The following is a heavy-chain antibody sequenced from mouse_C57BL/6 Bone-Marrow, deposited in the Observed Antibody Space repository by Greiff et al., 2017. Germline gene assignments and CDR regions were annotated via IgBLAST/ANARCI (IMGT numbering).Heavy chain of an antibody. CDR3: ARRGRNSEGFAY. J-gene: IGHJ3*01. CDR1: GYTFTSYW. V-gene: IGHV1-72*01. Sequence: QVQLQQPGAELVKPGASVKLSCKASGYTFTSYWMHWVKQRPGRGLEWIGRIYPNSGGTKYNEKFKSKATLTVDKPSSTAYMQLRSLTSEDSAVYYCARRGRNSEGFAYWGQGTLVTVSA. D-gene: IGHD6-1*01. CDR2: IYPNSGGT.